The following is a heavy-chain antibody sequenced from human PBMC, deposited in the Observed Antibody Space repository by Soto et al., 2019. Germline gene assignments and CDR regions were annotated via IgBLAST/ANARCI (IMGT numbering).Heavy chain of an antibody. Sequence: QITLKESGPTLVKPTQTLTLTCTFSGFSLSTSGVGVGWIRQPPGKALEWLALIYWDDDKRYSPSLKSRLTITKDTSKKQVVLTMTNMDPVDTATYYCAQAVIVATTFDYWGQGTLVTVSS. CDR2: IYWDDDK. CDR1: GFSLSTSGVG. CDR3: AQAVIVATTFDY. D-gene: IGHD5-12*01. J-gene: IGHJ4*02. V-gene: IGHV2-5*02.